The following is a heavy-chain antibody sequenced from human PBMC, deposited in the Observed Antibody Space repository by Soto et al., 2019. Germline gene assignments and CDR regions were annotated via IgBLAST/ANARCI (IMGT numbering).Heavy chain of an antibody. CDR2: INPNSGGT. D-gene: IGHD3-3*01. V-gene: IGHV1-2*02. J-gene: IGHJ5*02. Sequence: ASVKVSCKASGYTFTGYYMHWVRQAPGQGLEWMGWINPNSGGTNYAQKFQGRVTMTRDTSIRTAYMELSRLGSDDTAVYYCARDFFHDFWSGYIPYNWFDPWGQGTLVTVSS. CDR1: GYTFTGYY. CDR3: ARDFFHDFWSGYIPYNWFDP.